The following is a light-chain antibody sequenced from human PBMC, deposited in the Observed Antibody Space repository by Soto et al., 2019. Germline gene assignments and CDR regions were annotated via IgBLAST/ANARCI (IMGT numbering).Light chain of an antibody. CDR1: QSVSSN. CDR2: GSS. Sequence: EIVMTQSPATLSVSPGERATLSCRASQSVSSNLAWYQQNPGQAPRLLIYGSSTRATGIPARFSGSGSGTEFTLNISSLQSEDFAVYYCQQYNNWPLTFGGGTKVEIK. V-gene: IGKV3-15*01. J-gene: IGKJ4*01. CDR3: QQYNNWPLT.